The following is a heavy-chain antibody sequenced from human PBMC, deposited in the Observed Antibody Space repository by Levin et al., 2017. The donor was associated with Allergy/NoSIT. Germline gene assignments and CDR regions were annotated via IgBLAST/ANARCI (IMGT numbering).Heavy chain of an antibody. D-gene: IGHD3-10*01. V-gene: IGHV4-4*01. Sequence: SETLSLTCAVSGGSVSSNDWWNWVRQPPGKGLEWLGEIYHGGNIIYNPSLKSRITISLDTSKNQISLNLTSLTAAGTAGYCCARDHEFSGRWHFDLWGRGTLVTVSS. CDR1: GGSVSSNDW. CDR3: ARDHEFSGRWHFDL. CDR2: IYHGGNI. J-gene: IGHJ2*01.